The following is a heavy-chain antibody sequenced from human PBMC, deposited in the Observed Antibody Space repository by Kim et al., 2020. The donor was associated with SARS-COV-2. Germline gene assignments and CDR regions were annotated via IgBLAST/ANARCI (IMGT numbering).Heavy chain of an antibody. D-gene: IGHD6-13*01. CDR1: GGTFSSYA. Sequence: SVKVSCKASGGTFSSYAISWVRQAPGQGLEWMGGIIPIFGTANYAQKFQGRVTITADESTSTAYMELSSLRSEDTAVYYCARVRRVKGYYYYYGMDVWGQGTTVTVSS. CDR2: IIPIFGTA. J-gene: IGHJ6*02. V-gene: IGHV1-69*13. CDR3: ARVRRVKGYYYYYGMDV.